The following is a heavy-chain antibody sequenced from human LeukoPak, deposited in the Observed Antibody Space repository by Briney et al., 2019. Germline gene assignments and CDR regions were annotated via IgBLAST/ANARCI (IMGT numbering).Heavy chain of an antibody. J-gene: IGHJ6*03. V-gene: IGHV3-30*01. CDR1: QFTFSLHA. Sequence: PGGSLRLSCAASQFTFSLHAMNWDRQAPGKGLDWVAVMSFDGSHIYYADSVKGRFTISRDNSNNTLFLQMNSLNADDTAVYYCARGGTYYYQYYYMDVWGKGTTVTVSS. D-gene: IGHD3-16*01. CDR3: ARGGTYYYQYYYMDV. CDR2: MSFDGSHI.